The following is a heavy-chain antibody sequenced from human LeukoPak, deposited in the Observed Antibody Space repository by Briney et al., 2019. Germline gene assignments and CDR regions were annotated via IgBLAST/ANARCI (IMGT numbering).Heavy chain of an antibody. V-gene: IGHV4-34*01. CDR3: ARPIEGVVTAIGGSAFDI. CDR1: GGSFSGYY. Sequence: SETLSLTCAVYGGSFSGYYWSWIRQPPGKGLEWIGSIYYSGSTYYNPSLKSRVTISVGTSKNQFSLKLSSVTAADTAVYYCARPIEGVVTAIGGSAFDIWGQGTMVTVSS. D-gene: IGHD2-21*02. CDR2: IYYSGST. J-gene: IGHJ3*02.